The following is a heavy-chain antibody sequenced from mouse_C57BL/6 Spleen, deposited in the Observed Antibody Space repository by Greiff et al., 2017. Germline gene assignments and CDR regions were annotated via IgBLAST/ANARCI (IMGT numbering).Heavy chain of an antibody. CDR1: GYAFTNYL. CDR2: INPGSGGT. Sequence: QVQLKQSGAELVRPGTSVKVSCKASGYAFTNYLIEWVKQRPGQGLEWIGVINPGSGGTNYNEKFKGKATLTADKSSSTAYMQLSSLTSEDSAVYFCARSRPMITTFRHYYFDYWGQGTTLTVSS. CDR3: ARSRPMITTFRHYYFDY. V-gene: IGHV1-54*01. J-gene: IGHJ2*01. D-gene: IGHD2-4*01.